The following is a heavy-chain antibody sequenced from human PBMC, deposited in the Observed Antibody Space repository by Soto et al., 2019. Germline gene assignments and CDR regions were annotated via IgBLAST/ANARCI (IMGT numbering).Heavy chain of an antibody. D-gene: IGHD2-2*02. CDR3: AGYCSSTSCYTGTDY. CDR1: GGSISSGGYY. Sequence: QVQLQESGPGLVKPSQTLSLTCTVSGGSISSGGYYWSWIRQHPGKGLEWIGYIYYSGSTYYNPSLKSRVTISLDTSKNQFSLKLSSVTAADTAVYYCAGYCSSTSCYTGTDYCGQVTLVTVSS. CDR2: IYYSGST. J-gene: IGHJ4*02. V-gene: IGHV4-31*03.